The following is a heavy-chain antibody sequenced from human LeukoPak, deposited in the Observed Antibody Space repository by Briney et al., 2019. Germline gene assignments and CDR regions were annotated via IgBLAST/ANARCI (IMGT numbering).Heavy chain of an antibody. D-gene: IGHD1-1*01. CDR3: ARGPVQLDS. J-gene: IGHJ4*02. Sequence: GGSLTLSCAASGFTYGSYSMNWVRQAPGKGLEWVSSISRSSSYIYYADSVKGRFTISRDNAKTSLYLQMNSLRAEDTAVYYCARGPVQLDSWGQGTLVTVSS. CDR1: GFTYGSYS. CDR2: ISRSSSYI. V-gene: IGHV3-21*01.